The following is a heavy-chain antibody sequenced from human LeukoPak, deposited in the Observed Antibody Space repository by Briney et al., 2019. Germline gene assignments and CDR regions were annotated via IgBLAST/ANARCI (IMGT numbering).Heavy chain of an antibody. V-gene: IGHV5-51*01. CDR1: GFRFTSYW. CDR3: ARLRADIVVVPAARGLDY. D-gene: IGHD2-2*01. J-gene: IGHJ4*02. CDR2: IYPGDSDT. Sequence: GGSLEISFQGSGFRFTSYWIGWVRPMPGKGRAWMGIIYPGDSDTRYSPSFQGQVTISDDKSISTAYLQWSSLKASDTAMYYCARLRADIVVVPAARGLDYWGQGTLVTVSS.